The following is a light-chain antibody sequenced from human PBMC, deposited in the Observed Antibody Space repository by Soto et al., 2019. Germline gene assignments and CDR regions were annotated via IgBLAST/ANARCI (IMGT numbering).Light chain of an antibody. Sequence: DIVLTQSPGTLSLSPGERATLSCRASQSVSTYLAWYQQKPGQAPRLLIYDVFNRATGIPARFSGSGSGTDFTLTISSLEPEDFAVYYCQQRTNWLLTFGGGTKVEIK. J-gene: IGKJ4*01. CDR3: QQRTNWLLT. CDR1: QSVSTY. CDR2: DVF. V-gene: IGKV3-11*01.